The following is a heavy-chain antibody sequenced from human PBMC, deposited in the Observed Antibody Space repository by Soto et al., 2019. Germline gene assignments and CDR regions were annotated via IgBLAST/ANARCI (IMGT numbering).Heavy chain of an antibody. CDR1: GGSISSSSYY. J-gene: IGHJ4*02. D-gene: IGHD3-10*01. Sequence: SETLSLTCTVSGGSISSSSYYWGWIRQPPGKGLEWIGSIYYSGSTYYNPSLKSRVTISVDTSKNQFSLKLSSVTAADTAVYYCARQPRKNTYYYGSGSFPGDYWGQGTLVTVSS. CDR2: IYYSGST. CDR3: ARQPRKNTYYYGSGSFPGDY. V-gene: IGHV4-39*01.